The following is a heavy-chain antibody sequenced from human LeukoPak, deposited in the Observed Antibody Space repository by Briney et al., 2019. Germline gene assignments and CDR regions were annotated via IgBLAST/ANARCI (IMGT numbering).Heavy chain of an antibody. V-gene: IGHV1-69*13. D-gene: IGHD2-2*01. CDR2: IIPIFGTA. Sequence: ASVKVSCKASGGTFISYAISWVRQAPGQGREWRGGIIPIFGTANYAQKFQGRVTITADESTSTAYMELSSLRSEDTAVYYCARDEICSSTSCSQGFDPWGQGTLVTVSS. CDR3: ARDEICSSTSCSQGFDP. J-gene: IGHJ5*02. CDR1: GGTFISYA.